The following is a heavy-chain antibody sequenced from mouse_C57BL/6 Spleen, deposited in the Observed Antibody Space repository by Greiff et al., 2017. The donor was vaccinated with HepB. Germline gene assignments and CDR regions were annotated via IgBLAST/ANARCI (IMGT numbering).Heavy chain of an antibody. J-gene: IGHJ3*01. CDR3: ARPGSSPWFAY. CDR1: GFTFSDYG. Sequence: EVKLVESGGGLVKPGGSLKLSCAASGFTFSDYGMHWVRQAPEKGLEWVAYISSGSSTIYYADTVKGRFTISRDNAKNTLFLQMTSLRSEDTAMYYCARPGSSPWFAYWGQGTLVTVSA. CDR2: ISSGSSTI. V-gene: IGHV5-17*01. D-gene: IGHD1-1*01.